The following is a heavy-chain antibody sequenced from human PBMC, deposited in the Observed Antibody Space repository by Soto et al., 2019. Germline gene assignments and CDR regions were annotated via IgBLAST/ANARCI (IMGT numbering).Heavy chain of an antibody. J-gene: IGHJ4*02. CDR3: RYYYDSSGYRVFDY. D-gene: IGHD3-22*01. CDR2: IIPIFGTA. CDR1: GGTFSSYA. Sequence: QVQLVQSGAEVKKPGSSVKVSCKASGGTFSSYAISWVRQAPGQGLEWMGGIIPIFGTANYAQKFQGRVRNTAAESTSTAYMELSSLRSEDTAVYCCRYYYDSSGYRVFDYWGQGTLVTVSS. V-gene: IGHV1-69*01.